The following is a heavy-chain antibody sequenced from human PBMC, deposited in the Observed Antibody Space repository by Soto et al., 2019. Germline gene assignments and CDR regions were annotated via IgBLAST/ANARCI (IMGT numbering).Heavy chain of an antibody. CDR3: VGSRRWEKPQDY. Sequence: PSETLSLTCTVSGVSISSSSYYWGWIRQPPGNGLEWVGSIYYSGGTCYSAPLKSRVTLSADTSRNQFSLKMNSLTATHTAVYYCVGSRRWEKPQDYWGRGTLVTVSS. D-gene: IGHD1-26*01. CDR2: IYYSGGT. CDR1: GVSISSSSYY. J-gene: IGHJ4*02. V-gene: IGHV4-39*01.